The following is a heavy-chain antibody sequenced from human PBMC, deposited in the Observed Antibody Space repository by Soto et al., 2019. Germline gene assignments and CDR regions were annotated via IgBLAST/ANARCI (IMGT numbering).Heavy chain of an antibody. CDR2: ISSSSSYI. J-gene: IGHJ5*02. Sequence: GGSLRLSCAASGFTFSSYGMHWVRQAPGKGLEWVSSISSSSSYIYYADSVKGRFTISRDNAKNSLYLQMNSLRAEDTAVYYCARDGVVVPAARINWFDPWGQGTLVTVSS. V-gene: IGHV3-21*01. CDR3: ARDGVVVPAARINWFDP. CDR1: GFTFSSYG. D-gene: IGHD2-2*01.